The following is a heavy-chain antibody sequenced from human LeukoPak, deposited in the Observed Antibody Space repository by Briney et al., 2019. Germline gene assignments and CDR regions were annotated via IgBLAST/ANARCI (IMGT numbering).Heavy chain of an antibody. CDR3: ARLGSGGYFYYYYYMDV. V-gene: IGHV4-4*09. CDR1: GGSISSNY. CDR2: IYTSGST. Sequence: SETLSLTCTVSGGSISSNYWSWIRQPPGKRLEWIGYIYTSGSTNYNPSLKSRVTISVDTSKNQFSLKLSSVTAADTAVYYCARLGSGGYFYYYYYMDVWGKGTTVTVSS. J-gene: IGHJ6*03. D-gene: IGHD3-9*01.